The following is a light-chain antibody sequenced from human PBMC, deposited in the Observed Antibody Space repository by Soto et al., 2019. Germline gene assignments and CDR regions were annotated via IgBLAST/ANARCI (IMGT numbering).Light chain of an antibody. V-gene: IGLV2-14*01. Sequence: QSALTQPASVSGSPGQSITISCTGTSNDVGGYNYVSWYQQHPGKAPKLMIYDVSNRPSGVSNRVSGSKSGNTASLTISGLQAEDEADYYCSSYTSSSTLVVFGGGTKLTVL. CDR1: SNDVGGYNY. CDR2: DVS. CDR3: SSYTSSSTLVV. J-gene: IGLJ2*01.